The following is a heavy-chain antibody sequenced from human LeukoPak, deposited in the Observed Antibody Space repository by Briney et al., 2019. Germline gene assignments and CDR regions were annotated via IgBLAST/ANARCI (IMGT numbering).Heavy chain of an antibody. Sequence: PGGSLRLSCAASGLTVSSGYMSWVRQAPGKGLEWVSVIYSDGSTNYADSVKGRFTISRDSSKNTLYLQMSSLRAEDTAVYYCARDGYCNGGSCYSDYWGQGTLVTVSS. D-gene: IGHD2-15*01. CDR3: ARDGYCNGGSCYSDY. J-gene: IGHJ4*02. CDR1: GLTVSSGY. CDR2: IYSDGST. V-gene: IGHV3-66*01.